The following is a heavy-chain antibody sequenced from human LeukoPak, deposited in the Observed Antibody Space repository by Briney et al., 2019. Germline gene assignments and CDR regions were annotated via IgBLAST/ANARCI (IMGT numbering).Heavy chain of an antibody. CDR1: GFTFSSYE. J-gene: IGHJ4*02. CDR2: ISGSGATT. V-gene: IGHV3-23*01. Sequence: GGSLRLSCAASGFTFSSYEMNWVRQAPGKGLEWVSTISGSGATTYYADSVKGRFTISRDNSKNTLYLQVNNLRAEDTAIYYCAKEDDYNYIDYWGQGTLVTVSS. D-gene: IGHD5-24*01. CDR3: AKEDDYNYIDY.